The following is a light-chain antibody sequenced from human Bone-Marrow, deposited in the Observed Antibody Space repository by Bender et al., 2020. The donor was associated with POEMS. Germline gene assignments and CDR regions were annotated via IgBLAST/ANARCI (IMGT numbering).Light chain of an antibody. CDR3: GTWDSSLSAGV. J-gene: IGLJ2*01. CDR2: NVD. Sequence: QSALTQPASVSGSPGQSITISCTGTTSDVGGYNYVCWYQQHPGKAPKLMIYNVDNRPSGVSNRFSGSKSGNTASLTISGLQAEDEADYYCGTWDSSLSAGVFGGGTKLTV. CDR1: TSDVGGYNY. V-gene: IGLV2-14*01.